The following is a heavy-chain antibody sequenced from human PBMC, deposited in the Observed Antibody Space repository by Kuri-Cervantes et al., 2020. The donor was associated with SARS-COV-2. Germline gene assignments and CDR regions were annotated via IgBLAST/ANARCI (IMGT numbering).Heavy chain of an antibody. V-gene: IGHV4-61*01. Sequence: GSLRLSCTVSGGSVISGSYYWSWIRQPPGKGLEWIGYIYYSVSTNYNPSHKSRVTISVDTSKNQFSLKLSSVTAADTAVYYCARGVKIFVEDVWGQGTTVTVSS. D-gene: IGHD3-3*01. J-gene: IGHJ6*02. CDR3: ARGVKIFVEDV. CDR2: IYYSVST. CDR1: GGSVISGSYY.